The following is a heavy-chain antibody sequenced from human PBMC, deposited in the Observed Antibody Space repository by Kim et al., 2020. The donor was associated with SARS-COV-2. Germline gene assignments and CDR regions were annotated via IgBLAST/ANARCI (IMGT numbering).Heavy chain of an antibody. J-gene: IGHJ4*02. CDR2: ISSSGSYV. V-gene: IGHV3-11*01. D-gene: IGHD3-10*01. CDR3: ARVPFGDLSAHYFDL. Sequence: GGSLRLSCAASGFTFSDYYMTWIRQAPGKGLEWVSYISSSGSYVNYADSVKGRFTISRDNAKNSLYLQMSSLRAEDTALYYCARVPFGDLSAHYFDLWGQGTLVTVSS. CDR1: GFTFSDYY.